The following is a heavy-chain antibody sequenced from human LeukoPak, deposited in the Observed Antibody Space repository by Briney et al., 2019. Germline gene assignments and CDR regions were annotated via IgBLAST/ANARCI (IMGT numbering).Heavy chain of an antibody. Sequence: SETLSLTCTVSGGSISSYYWSWIRQPPGKGLEWIGYIYYSGSTNYNPSLKSRVTMSVDTSKNQFSLKLSSVTAADTAVYYCARVGLDTARAFDYWGQGTLVTVSS. D-gene: IGHD5-18*01. CDR1: GGSISSYY. CDR2: IYYSGST. V-gene: IGHV4-59*01. J-gene: IGHJ4*02. CDR3: ARVGLDTARAFDY.